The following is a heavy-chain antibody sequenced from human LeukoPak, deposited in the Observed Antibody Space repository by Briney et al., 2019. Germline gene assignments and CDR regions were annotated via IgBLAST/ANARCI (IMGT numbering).Heavy chain of an antibody. Sequence: PSETLSLTCTVSGGSLTTYYWSWIRQPPGKGLEWIGSINYSGNTYYNPSLKSRVTTSVDTSKNQFSLKLSSVTAADTAVYNCARYVVSGSGKYYFDYWGQGTLVTVSS. D-gene: IGHD3-10*01. CDR1: GGSLTTYY. CDR3: ARYVVSGSGKYYFDY. V-gene: IGHV4-39*01. CDR2: INYSGNT. J-gene: IGHJ4*02.